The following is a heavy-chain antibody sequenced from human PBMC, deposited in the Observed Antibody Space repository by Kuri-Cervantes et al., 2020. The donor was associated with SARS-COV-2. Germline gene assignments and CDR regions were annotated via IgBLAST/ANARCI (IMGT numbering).Heavy chain of an antibody. D-gene: IGHD3-16*02. J-gene: IGHJ4*02. V-gene: IGHV4-39*07. CDR3: ARESAQGTFGGVIVIIDY. CDR2: IYYSGST. Sequence: GSLRLSCTASGGSISSSSYYWGWIRQPPGKGLEWIGSIYYSGSTNYNPSLKSRVTMSVDTSKNQFSLKLSSVTAADTAVYYCARESAQGTFGGVIVIIDYWGQGTLVTVSS. CDR1: GGSISSSSYY.